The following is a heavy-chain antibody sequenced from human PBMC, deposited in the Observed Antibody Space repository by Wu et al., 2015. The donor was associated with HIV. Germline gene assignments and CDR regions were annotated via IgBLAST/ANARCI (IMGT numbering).Heavy chain of an antibody. V-gene: IGHV1-2*02. CDR3: ARDKRGYDVLTGYYIYFDY. CDR1: GDTFTDYY. J-gene: IGHJ4*02. CDR2: INPNSGGT. Sequence: QVHLVQSGAEVKKPGASVRVSCKASGDTFTDYYIHWVRQAPGQGLEWMGWINPNSGGTNYAQNFEDRVTMTRDTSITTAYMELSSLTSDDTAVYYCARDKRGYDVLTGYYIYFDYWGQGTLVTVSS. D-gene: IGHD3-9*01.